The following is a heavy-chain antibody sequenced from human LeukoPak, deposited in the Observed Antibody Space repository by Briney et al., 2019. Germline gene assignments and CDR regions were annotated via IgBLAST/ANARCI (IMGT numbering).Heavy chain of an antibody. CDR1: GGSFSGYY. CDR3: ARGQPNRRAFDI. D-gene: IGHD2-2*01. Sequence: PSETLSLTCAVYGGSFSGYYWSWIRQPPGKGLEWIGEINHSGSTNYNPSLKSRVTISVDTSKNQFSLKLSSVTAADTAVYYCARGQPNRRAFDIWGQGTMVTVSS. J-gene: IGHJ3*02. V-gene: IGHV4-34*01. CDR2: INHSGST.